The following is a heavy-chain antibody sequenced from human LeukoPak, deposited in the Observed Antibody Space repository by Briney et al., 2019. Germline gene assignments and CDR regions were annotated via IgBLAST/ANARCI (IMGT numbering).Heavy chain of an antibody. CDR1: GGTFSSYA. Sequence: ASVKVSCKASGGTFSSYAISWVRQAPGQGLEWMGGIIPIFGTANYAQKFQGRVTITADKSTSTAYMELSSLRSEDTAVYYCARDFVPEGRQLSAYGGQGTLVTGAS. V-gene: IGHV1-69*06. CDR2: IIPIFGTA. CDR3: ARDFVPEGRQLSAY. J-gene: IGHJ4*02. D-gene: IGHD5-18*01.